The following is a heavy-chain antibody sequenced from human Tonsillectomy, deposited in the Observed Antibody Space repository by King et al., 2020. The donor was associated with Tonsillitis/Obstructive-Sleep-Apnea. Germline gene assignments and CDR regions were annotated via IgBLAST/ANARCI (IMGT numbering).Heavy chain of an antibody. CDR3: ATLYIWGSGGAFDI. CDR1: GGSFSGYY. V-gene: IGHV4-34*01. J-gene: IGHJ3*02. D-gene: IGHD3-16*01. Sequence: VPLQQWGAGLLKPSETLSLTCAVYGGSFSGYYWSWIRPPPGKGLEWIGEINHSGSTNYNPSLKSRVTISVDTSKNQFSLKLSSVTAADTAVYYCATLYIWGSGGAFDIWGQGTMVTVSS. CDR2: INHSGST.